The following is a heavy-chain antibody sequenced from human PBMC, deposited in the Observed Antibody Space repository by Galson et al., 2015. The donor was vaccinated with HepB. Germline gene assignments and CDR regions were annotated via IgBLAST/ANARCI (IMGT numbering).Heavy chain of an antibody. CDR1: GFTFSSHW. V-gene: IGHV3-7*03. Sequence: RLSCAASGFTFSSHWMSWVRQAPGKGLEWVANIKQDGSERYYVDSVKGRFTISRDNAKNSLYLQMNSLRVEDTAVYYCAHAPNLYYFDNWGQGTLVTASS. J-gene: IGHJ4*02. CDR2: IKQDGSER. D-gene: IGHD2-2*01. CDR3: AHAPNLYYFDN.